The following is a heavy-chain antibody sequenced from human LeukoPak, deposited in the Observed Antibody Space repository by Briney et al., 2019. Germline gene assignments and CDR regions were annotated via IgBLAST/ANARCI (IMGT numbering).Heavy chain of an antibody. J-gene: IGHJ5*01. Sequence: PGRSLRLSCAASGFTFSRYGMHWVRQAPGKGLEWVTAISYDGSNKYYTDSVKGRFTISRDNSKNTLYVQMNSLRAEDTAVFYCARGDYYGSPKVVAAWGQGTLVTVSS. D-gene: IGHD3-10*01. CDR2: ISYDGSNK. CDR3: ARGDYYGSPKVVAA. V-gene: IGHV3-30*04. CDR1: GFTFSRYG.